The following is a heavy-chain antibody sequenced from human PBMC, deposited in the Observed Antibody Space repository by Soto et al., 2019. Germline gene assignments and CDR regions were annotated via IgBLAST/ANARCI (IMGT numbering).Heavy chain of an antibody. CDR3: AAKLGFGKLSVV. J-gene: IGHJ6*02. Sequence: QVQVVQSGVEVRRPGSSVKVSCKASGDTFKNCVISWVRQAPGQGLEWMGGIIPLFGTTDFAQRFHGRLTITTDESTTTAYMQPSRLRSEDTATYYCAAKLGFGKLSVVWGQGTTVNVSS. CDR1: GDTFKNCV. CDR2: IIPLFGTT. D-gene: IGHD3-10*01. V-gene: IGHV1-69*01.